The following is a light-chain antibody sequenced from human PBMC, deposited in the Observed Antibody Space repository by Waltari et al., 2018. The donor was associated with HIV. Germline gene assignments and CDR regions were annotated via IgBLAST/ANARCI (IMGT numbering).Light chain of an antibody. J-gene: IGKJ1*01. CDR1: QSLVHENGNTY. CDR2: RVY. V-gene: IGKV2-24*01. Sequence: DIVLTQTPLSAPLHVGQSASISCKSSQSLVHENGNTYLSCLYQSPREPPSILIYRVYQRLPGVSNNFRGAGAGTEFTLKICSVEADDVCIYYCMQAISDPRTFGQGTKVEI. CDR3: MQAISDPRT.